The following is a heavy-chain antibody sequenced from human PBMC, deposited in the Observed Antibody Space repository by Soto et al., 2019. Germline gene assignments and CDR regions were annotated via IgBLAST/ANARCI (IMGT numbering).Heavy chain of an antibody. CDR3: ARESEDLTSNFDY. CDR1: GFTFTRYS. V-gene: IGHV3-21*06. Sequence: PXGSLKLSCAASGFTFTRYSMNWVRQAPGKGLEWVSSISSTTNYIYYGDSMKGRFTISRDNAKNSLYLEMNSLRAEDTAVYYCARESEDLTSNFDYRGQGPLVTVSS. J-gene: IGHJ4*02. CDR2: ISSTTNYI.